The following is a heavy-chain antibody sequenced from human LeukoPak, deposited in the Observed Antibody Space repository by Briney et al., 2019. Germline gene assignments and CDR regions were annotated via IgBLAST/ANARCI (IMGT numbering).Heavy chain of an antibody. CDR1: GYTFTSYD. D-gene: IGHD3-22*01. CDR2: MNPNSGNT. CDR3: ARPGDDSSGYSELTGDAFDI. J-gene: IGHJ3*02. Sequence: ASVKVSCKASGYTFTSYDINGVRQATGQGLEWMGWMNPNSGNTGYAQKFQGRVTMTRNTSISTAYMELSSLRSEDTAVYYCARPGDDSSGYSELTGDAFDIWSQGTMVTVSS. V-gene: IGHV1-8*01.